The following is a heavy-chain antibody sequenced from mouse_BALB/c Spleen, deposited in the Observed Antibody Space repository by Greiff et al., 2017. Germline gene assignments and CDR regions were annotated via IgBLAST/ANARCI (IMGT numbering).Heavy chain of an antibody. Sequence: EVQVVESGGGLVKPGGSLKLSCAASGFTFSSYAMSWVRQSPEKRLEWVAEISSGGSYTYYPDTVTGRFTISRDNAKNTLYLEMSSLRSEDTAMYYCAREDGYYVFDYWGQGTTLTVSS. V-gene: IGHV5-9-4*01. CDR3: AREDGYYVFDY. CDR1: GFTFSSYA. CDR2: ISSGGSYT. J-gene: IGHJ2*01. D-gene: IGHD2-3*01.